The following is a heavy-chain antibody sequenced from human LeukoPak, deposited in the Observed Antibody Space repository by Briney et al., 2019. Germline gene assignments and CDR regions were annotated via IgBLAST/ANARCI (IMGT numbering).Heavy chain of an antibody. V-gene: IGHV3-30-3*01. D-gene: IGHD6-13*01. Sequence: PGGSLRLSCAASGFTFSSYAMHWVRQAPGKGLEWVAVISYDGSNKYYADSVKGRFTISRDYSKNTLFLQMNSLRAEDTAVYYCARGPTPIAAAGRYFDYWGQGTLATVSS. CDR1: GFTFSSYA. CDR2: ISYDGSNK. J-gene: IGHJ4*02. CDR3: ARGPTPIAAAGRYFDY.